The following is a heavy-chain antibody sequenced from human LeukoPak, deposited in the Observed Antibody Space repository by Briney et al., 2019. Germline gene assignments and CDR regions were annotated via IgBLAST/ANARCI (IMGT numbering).Heavy chain of an antibody. CDR3: ARERDGYNYVELWCFDL. Sequence: SQTLSLTCAVSGDGFSSNSAAWNRIRQSPSRGLEWLGRTYYRSKWYTDYAVSVKSRITINPDTSKNQFSLQLNSVTPEDTAVYYCARERDGYNYVELWCFDLWGRGTLVTVSS. CDR2: TYYRSKWYT. J-gene: IGHJ2*01. D-gene: IGHD5-24*01. CDR1: GDGFSSNSAA. V-gene: IGHV6-1*01.